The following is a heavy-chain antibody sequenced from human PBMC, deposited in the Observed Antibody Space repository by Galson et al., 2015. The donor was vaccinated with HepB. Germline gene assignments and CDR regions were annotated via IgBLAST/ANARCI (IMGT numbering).Heavy chain of an antibody. CDR2: IYYSGRT. V-gene: IGHV4-30-4*01. CDR3: ARGGEWSYFGFHI. CDR1: GGSMNSGDYN. Sequence: TLSLPCTVSGGSMNSGDYNWSWIRQPPGKGLQWIGYIYYSGRTYYNPSLKSRVTISVHTSKNQFSLKLSYVTAADTAVYYCARGGEWSYFGFHIWSQGTMVTVSS. J-gene: IGHJ3*02. D-gene: IGHD3-10*01.